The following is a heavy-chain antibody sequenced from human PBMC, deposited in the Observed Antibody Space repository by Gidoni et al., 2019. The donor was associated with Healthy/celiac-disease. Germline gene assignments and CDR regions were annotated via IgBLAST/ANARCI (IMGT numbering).Heavy chain of an antibody. CDR1: GYTFTSYG. V-gene: IGHV1-18*01. CDR2: ISAYNGNT. J-gene: IGHJ3*02. CDR3: ARVWSVEMATMLAGAFDI. Sequence: QVQLVQSGAEVKKPGASVKVSCTASGYTFTSYGISWVRQAPGQGLEWMGWISAYNGNTNYAQKLQGRVTMTTDTSTSTADMELRSLRSDDTAVYYCARVWSVEMATMLAGAFDIWGQGTMVTVSS. D-gene: IGHD5-12*01.